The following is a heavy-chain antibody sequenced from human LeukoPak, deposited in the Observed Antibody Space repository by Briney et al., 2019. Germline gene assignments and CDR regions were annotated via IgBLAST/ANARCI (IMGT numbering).Heavy chain of an antibody. CDR2: INHSGST. CDR1: GGSVSSGSYY. J-gene: IGHJ4*02. Sequence: SETLSLTCTVSGGSVSSGSYYWSWIREPSGKGLEWIGEINHSGSTNYNPSLKSRVTISVDTSKNQFSLKLSSVTAADTAVYYCARIYSSGYYFRVYYFDYWGQGTLVTVSS. D-gene: IGHD3-22*01. CDR3: ARIYSSGYYFRVYYFDY. V-gene: IGHV4-39*07.